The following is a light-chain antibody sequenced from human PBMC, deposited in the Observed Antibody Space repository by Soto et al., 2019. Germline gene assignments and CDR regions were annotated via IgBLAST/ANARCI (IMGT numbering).Light chain of an antibody. CDR3: QQFGSSPRT. V-gene: IGKV3-20*01. CDR2: GAS. Sequence: VLTQSPGTLSLSPGERATLSCRASQSVSSTYLAWYQQKPGQAPRLLIYGASSRATGIPDRFSGSGSGTDFTLTISRLEPEDFAVYYCQQFGSSPRTFGQGTK. J-gene: IGKJ1*01. CDR1: QSVSSTY.